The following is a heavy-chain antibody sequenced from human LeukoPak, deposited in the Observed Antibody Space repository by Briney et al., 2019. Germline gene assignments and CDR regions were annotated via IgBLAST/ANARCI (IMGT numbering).Heavy chain of an antibody. J-gene: IGHJ4*02. CDR2: FSSGGSA. D-gene: IGHD1-7*01. Sequence: SETLSLTCIVPGRSINSSSDYWAWIRQSPGKVLEWIGTFSSGGSAYYTPSLTSRVSISKDTSDNQFSLRLYSVTAADTAVYYCARKQTGTMYDVWGQGTQVTVSS. CDR3: ARKQTGTMYDV. CDR1: GRSINSSSDY. V-gene: IGHV4-39*07.